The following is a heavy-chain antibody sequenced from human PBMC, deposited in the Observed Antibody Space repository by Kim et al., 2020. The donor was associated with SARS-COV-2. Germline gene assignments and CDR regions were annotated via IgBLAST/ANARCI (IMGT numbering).Heavy chain of an antibody. CDR2: VSGDGLST. CDR1: GFTFDVYA. V-gene: IGHV3-43*02. Sequence: GGSLRLSCAASGFTFDVYAMHWVRQAPGKGLEWISLVSGDGLSTNYADSVKGRFTISRDNSKNSLSLQMNSLRTEDTALYYCAKNPSWQYYYYGMDVWGQGTTVIVSS. J-gene: IGHJ6*02. D-gene: IGHD6-13*01. CDR3: AKNPSWQYYYYGMDV.